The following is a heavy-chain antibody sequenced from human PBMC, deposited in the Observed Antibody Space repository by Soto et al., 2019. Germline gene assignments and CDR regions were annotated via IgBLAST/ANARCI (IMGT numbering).Heavy chain of an antibody. CDR2: IWYDGSNK. CDR1: GFTFSSYG. D-gene: IGHD4-17*01. V-gene: IGHV3-33*01. Sequence: GGSLRLSCAASGFTFSSYGMHWVRQAPGKGLEWVAVIWYDGSNKYYADSVKGRFTISRDNSKNTLYLQMNSLRAEDTAVYYCAREYWGPYGDYRRPFDYWGQGTLVTVSS. J-gene: IGHJ4*02. CDR3: AREYWGPYGDYRRPFDY.